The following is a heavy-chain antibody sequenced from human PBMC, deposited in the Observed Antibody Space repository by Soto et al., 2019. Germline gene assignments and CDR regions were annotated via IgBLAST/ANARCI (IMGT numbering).Heavy chain of an antibody. CDR1: GYTFTMYA. CDR2: INAGNGNT. Sequence: ASVKVSCTASGYTFTMYAVHWVRQAPGQRLEWMGWINAGNGNTKYSQKFQGRVTITRDTSASTAYMELSSLRSEDTAVYYCASSNIVAAPYGMDVWGQGTTVTV. V-gene: IGHV1-3*01. D-gene: IGHD6-13*01. CDR3: ASSNIVAAPYGMDV. J-gene: IGHJ6*02.